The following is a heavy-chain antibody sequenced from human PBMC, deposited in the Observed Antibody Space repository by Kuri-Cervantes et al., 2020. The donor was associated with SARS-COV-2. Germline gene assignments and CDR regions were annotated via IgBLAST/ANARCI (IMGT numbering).Heavy chain of an antibody. D-gene: IGHD6-19*01. CDR2: IYYSGST. J-gene: IGHJ4*02. CDR1: GDSISSSRYY. Sequence: GSLRLSCTVSGDSISSSRYYWGWIRQPPGKGLEWIGSIYYSGSTYYNPSLKSRVTISVDTSKNQFSLKLSSVTAADTAVYYCARLTSGFDLCSSGWYYFDYWGQGTLVTVSS. CDR3: ARLTSGFDLCSSGWYYFDY. V-gene: IGHV4-39*01.